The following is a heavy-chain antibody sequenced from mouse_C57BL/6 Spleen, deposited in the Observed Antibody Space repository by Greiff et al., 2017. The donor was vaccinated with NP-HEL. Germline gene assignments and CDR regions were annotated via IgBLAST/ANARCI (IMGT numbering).Heavy chain of an antibody. CDR3: ARLDSSGPYAMDY. V-gene: IGHV3-8*01. CDR2: ISYSGST. CDR1: GYSITSDY. Sequence: EVKLMESGPGLAKPSQTLSLTCSVTGYSITSDYWNWIRKFPGNKLEYMGYISYSGSTYYNPSLKSRISITRDTSKNQYYLQLNSVTTEDTATYYCARLDSSGPYAMDYWGQGTSVTVSS. J-gene: IGHJ4*01. D-gene: IGHD3-2*02.